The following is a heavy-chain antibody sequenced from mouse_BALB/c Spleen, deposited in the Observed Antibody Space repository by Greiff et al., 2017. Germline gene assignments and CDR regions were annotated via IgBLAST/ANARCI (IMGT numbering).Heavy chain of an antibody. CDR1: GFTFSSFG. CDR2: ISSGSSTI. J-gene: IGHJ3*01. CDR3: ARSAHSDGFAY. V-gene: IGHV5-17*02. Sequence: EVKLVESGGGLVQPGGSRKLSCAASGFTFSSFGMHWVRQAPEKGLEWVAYISSGSSTIYYADTVKGRFTISRDNPKNTLFLQMTSLRSEDTAMYYCARSAHSDGFAYWGQGTLVTVSA.